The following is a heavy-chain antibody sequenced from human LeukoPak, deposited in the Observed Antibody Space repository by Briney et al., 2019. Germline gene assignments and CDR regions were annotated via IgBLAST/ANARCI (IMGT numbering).Heavy chain of an antibody. CDR2: ISSSGSTI. Sequence: PGGSLRLSCAASGFTFSDYYMSWIRQAPGKGLEWVSYISSSGSTIYYADSVKGRFTISRDNAKNSLYLQMNSLRAEDTAVYYCVREARYSSGWHDYWGQGTLVTVSS. D-gene: IGHD6-19*01. CDR1: GFTFSDYY. V-gene: IGHV3-11*04. CDR3: VREARYSSGWHDY. J-gene: IGHJ4*02.